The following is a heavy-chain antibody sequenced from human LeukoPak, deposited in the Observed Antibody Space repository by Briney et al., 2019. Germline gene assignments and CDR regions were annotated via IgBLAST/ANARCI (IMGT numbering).Heavy chain of an antibody. Sequence: GGSLRLSCAASGFTVSSNYMMWVRQAPGKGLEWVSVLCSGGSTYFADSVKGRFSVSRDNSKNTLYLQMNSLRAEDTAVYYCARGSGGNYFDYWGQGTLVTVSS. CDR2: LCSGGST. D-gene: IGHD2-15*01. J-gene: IGHJ4*02. CDR3: ARGSGGNYFDY. CDR1: GFTVSSNY. V-gene: IGHV3-53*01.